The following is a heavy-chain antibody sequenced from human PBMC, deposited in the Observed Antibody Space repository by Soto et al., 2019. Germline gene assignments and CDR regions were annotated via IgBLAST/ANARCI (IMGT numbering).Heavy chain of an antibody. V-gene: IGHV3-23*01. J-gene: IGHJ4*02. CDR1: GFTFSSYS. CDR2: ISGSGSST. Sequence: EVQLLESGGGLVEPGGSRRLSSAASGFTFSSYSMSWVRQAPGKGLEWVSTISGSGSSTYSADSVKGRFTISRDNSKNTLYLQMNSLRVEDTAIYYCAKAWGIDYWGQGTLVTVSS. D-gene: IGHD7-27*01. CDR3: AKAWGIDY.